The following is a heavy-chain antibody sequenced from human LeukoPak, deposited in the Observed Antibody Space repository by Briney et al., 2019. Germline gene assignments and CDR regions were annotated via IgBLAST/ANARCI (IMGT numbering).Heavy chain of an antibody. J-gene: IGHJ4*02. CDR3: VRGPPLTFGGVIVIGPGFDY. CDR2: IYYSGST. D-gene: IGHD3-16*02. V-gene: IGHV4-31*03. Sequence: SETLSLTCTVSGGSISSGGYYWSWIRQHPGKGLEWIGYIYYSGSTYYNPSLKSRVTISVDTSKNQFSLKLSSVTAADTAVYYCVRGPPLTFGGVIVIGPGFDYWGQGTLVTVSS. CDR1: GGSISSGGYY.